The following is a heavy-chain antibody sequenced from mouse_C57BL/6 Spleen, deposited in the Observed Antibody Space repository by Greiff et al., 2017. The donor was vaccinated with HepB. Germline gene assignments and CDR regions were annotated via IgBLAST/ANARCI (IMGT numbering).Heavy chain of an antibody. D-gene: IGHD2-4*01. CDR2: INYDGSST. CDR1: GFTFSDYY. V-gene: IGHV5-16*01. CDR3: AREGGDDYDDYAMDY. Sequence: EVQLVESEGGLVQPGSSMKLSCTASGFTFSDYYMAWVRQVPEKGLEWVANINYDGSSTYYLDSLKSRFIISRDNAKNILYLQMSSLKSEDTATYYCAREGGDDYDDYAMDYWGQGTSVTVSS. J-gene: IGHJ4*01.